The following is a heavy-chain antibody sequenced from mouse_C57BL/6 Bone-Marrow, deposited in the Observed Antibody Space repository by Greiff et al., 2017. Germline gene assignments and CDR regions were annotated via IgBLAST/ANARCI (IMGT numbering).Heavy chain of an antibody. D-gene: IGHD2-3*01. Sequence: QVQLQQPGAELVKPGASVKMSCKASGYTFTSYWITWVKQRPGQGLEWIGDIYPGSGSTNNNEKFKSKATLTVDTSSSTAYMQLSSLTSEDSAVYYCARRRGGYYAWFAYWGQGTLVTVSA. V-gene: IGHV1-55*01. CDR1: GYTFTSYW. CDR3: ARRRGGYYAWFAY. J-gene: IGHJ3*01. CDR2: IYPGSGST.